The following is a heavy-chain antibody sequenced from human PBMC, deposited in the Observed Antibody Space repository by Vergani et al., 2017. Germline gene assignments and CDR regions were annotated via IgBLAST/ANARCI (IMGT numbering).Heavy chain of an antibody. CDR1: VGTFSSYA. V-gene: IGHV1-69*01. Sequence: QVQLVQSGAELKKPGSSVKVSCQASVGTFSSYAISWVRQAPGQGLEWMGGIIPIFGTANYAQKFQGRVTITADESTSTAYMELSRLGSEDTSVYYYGGVGGYSGYAKYYYGMDVWGQGTTVTVS. CDR2: IIPIFGTA. J-gene: IGHJ6*02. D-gene: IGHD5-12*01. CDR3: GGVGGYSGYAKYYYGMDV.